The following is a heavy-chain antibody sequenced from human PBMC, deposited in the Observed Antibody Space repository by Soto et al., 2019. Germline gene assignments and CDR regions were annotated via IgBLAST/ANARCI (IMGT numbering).Heavy chain of an antibody. CDR3: TTGGVSAGSSWYQEDYYYYYGMDV. CDR1: GFTFSNAW. V-gene: IGHV3-15*07. D-gene: IGHD6-13*01. CDR2: IKSKTDGGTT. Sequence: GGSLRLSCAASGFTFSNAWMNWVRQAPGKGLEWVGRIKSKTDGGTTDYAAPVKGRFTISRDDSKNTLYLQMNSLKTEDTAVYYCTTGGVSAGSSWYQEDYYYYYGMDVWGQGTTVTVSS. J-gene: IGHJ6*02.